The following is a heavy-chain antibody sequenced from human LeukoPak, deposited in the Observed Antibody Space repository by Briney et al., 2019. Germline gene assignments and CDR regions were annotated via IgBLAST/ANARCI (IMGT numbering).Heavy chain of an antibody. Sequence: SETLSLTCAVYGGSFSGYYWSWIRQPPGKGLEWIGEINHSGSTNYNPSLKSRVTISVDTSKNQFSLKLSSVTAAATAVYYCARGGVVPAATDFDYWGQGTLVTVSS. J-gene: IGHJ4*02. CDR2: INHSGST. D-gene: IGHD2-2*01. CDR3: ARGGVVPAATDFDY. CDR1: GGSFSGYY. V-gene: IGHV4-34*01.